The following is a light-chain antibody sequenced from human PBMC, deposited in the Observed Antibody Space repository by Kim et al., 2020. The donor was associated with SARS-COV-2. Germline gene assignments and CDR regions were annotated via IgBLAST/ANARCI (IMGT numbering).Light chain of an antibody. J-gene: IGKJ2*01. V-gene: IGKV3-15*01. CDR3: QQYHNMQT. Sequence: EIVMTQSPATLSVSPGERATLSCRASQSISSNLAWYQQKPGQAPRLLIYGASTRATDIPVRFSGSGSGTEFTLTISSLQSEDFVVYYCQQYHNMQTFVQGTKLEI. CDR1: QSISSN. CDR2: GAS.